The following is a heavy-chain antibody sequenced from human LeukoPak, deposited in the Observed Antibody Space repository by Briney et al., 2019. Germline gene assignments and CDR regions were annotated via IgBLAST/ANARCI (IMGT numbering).Heavy chain of an antibody. CDR1: GFTFDDYG. CDR2: INWNGGST. Sequence: PGGSLRLSCAASGFTFDDYGMSWVRQAPGKGLEWVSGINWNGGSTGYADSVKGRFTISRDNAENSLYLQMNSLRAEDTALYYCARDPPDNWNFEYNWFDPWGQGTLVTVSS. V-gene: IGHV3-20*04. D-gene: IGHD1-1*01. J-gene: IGHJ5*02. CDR3: ARDPPDNWNFEYNWFDP.